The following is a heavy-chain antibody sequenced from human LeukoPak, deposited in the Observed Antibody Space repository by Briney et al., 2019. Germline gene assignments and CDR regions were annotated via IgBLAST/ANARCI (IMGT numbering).Heavy chain of an antibody. CDR1: GFTFSSYG. D-gene: IGHD6-13*01. V-gene: IGHV3-23*01. Sequence: GGSLRLSCAASGFTFSSYGMSWVRQAPGKGLEWVSAISGSGGSTYYADSVKGRFTISRDNSKNTLYLQMNSLRAEDTAVYYCAKDIAAAGTFDYWGQGTLVTVSP. J-gene: IGHJ4*02. CDR2: ISGSGGST. CDR3: AKDIAAAGTFDY.